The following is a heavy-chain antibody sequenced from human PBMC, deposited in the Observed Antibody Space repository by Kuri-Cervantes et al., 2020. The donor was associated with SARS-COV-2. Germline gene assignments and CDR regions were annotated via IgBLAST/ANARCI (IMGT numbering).Heavy chain of an antibody. V-gene: IGHV4-39*02. D-gene: IGHD1-14*01. CDR2: IYYSGST. J-gene: IGHJ4*02. Sequence: SETLSLTCTVSGGSISSSSYYWGWIRQPPGKGLEWIGSIYYSGSTYYNPSLKSRVTISVDTSKNQFSLKLSSVTAADTAVYYCARDSDFLEPSFDYWGQGTLVTVSS. CDR1: GGSISSSSYY. CDR3: ARDSDFLEPSFDY.